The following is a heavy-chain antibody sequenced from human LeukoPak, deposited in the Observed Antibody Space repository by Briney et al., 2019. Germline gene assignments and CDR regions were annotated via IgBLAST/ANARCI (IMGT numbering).Heavy chain of an antibody. V-gene: IGHV4-31*03. CDR3: ARNRDGYNSFDY. CDR1: GGSINNGGYY. D-gene: IGHD5-24*01. CDR2: IYYSGSS. Sequence: PSETLSLTCTVSGGSINNGGYYWSWIRQHPGKGLEWIEYIYYSGSSYYNPSLRSRVTISVDTSKTHFSLKLSSVAAADTAVYYCARNRDGYNSFDYWGQGTLVTVSS. J-gene: IGHJ4*02.